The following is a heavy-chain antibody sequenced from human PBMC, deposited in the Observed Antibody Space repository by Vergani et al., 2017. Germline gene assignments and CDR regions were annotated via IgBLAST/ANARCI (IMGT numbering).Heavy chain of an antibody. Sequence: QVQVVQSGAEVKKSGASVKVSCKTSGYTFSNYYMHWVRQAPGQGLEWMGIINPSGGHTNYAQKFQGRVTMTRDTSTSTVYMELSSLRSEDTAIYYCARGDYGIVTGYQYWGQGTLVTVSA. V-gene: IGHV1-46*03. CDR3: ARGDYGIVTGYQY. D-gene: IGHD3-9*01. CDR1: GYTFSNYY. J-gene: IGHJ4*02. CDR2: INPSGGHT.